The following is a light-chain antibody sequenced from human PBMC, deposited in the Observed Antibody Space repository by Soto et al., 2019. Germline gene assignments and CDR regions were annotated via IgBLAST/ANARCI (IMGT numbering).Light chain of an antibody. V-gene: IGKV3-15*01. CDR1: QSVSSN. CDR3: QHGKT. Sequence: EIVMTQSPATLSVSPGERATLSCRASQSVSSNLAWYQQKPGQAPRLLIYGASTRATGIPARFSGSGSGTKFTLTISSLQCEDFAVYYCQHGKTFGLGTKVEI. CDR2: GAS. J-gene: IGKJ1*01.